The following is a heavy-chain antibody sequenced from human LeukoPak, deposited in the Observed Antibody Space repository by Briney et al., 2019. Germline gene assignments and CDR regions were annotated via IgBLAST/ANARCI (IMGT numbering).Heavy chain of an antibody. CDR3: ARGGSGYSYGKIDS. CDR2: ISSSSSTI. Sequence: GGSLRLSCAASGFTFSSYSMNWVRQAPGKGLEWVSYISSSSSTIYYADSVKGRFTISRDNAKNSLYLQMNSLRDEDTAVYYCARGGSGYSYGKIDSWGQGILVTVSS. CDR1: GFTFSSYS. D-gene: IGHD5-18*01. J-gene: IGHJ4*02. V-gene: IGHV3-48*02.